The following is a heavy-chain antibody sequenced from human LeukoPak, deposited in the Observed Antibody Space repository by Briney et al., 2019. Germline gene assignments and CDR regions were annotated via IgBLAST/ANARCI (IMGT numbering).Heavy chain of an antibody. CDR2: INWNGGST. V-gene: IGHV3-20*04. D-gene: IGHD2-2*01. Sequence: PGGSLRLSCAASGFTFDDYGMSWVRHAPGKGLEWVSGINWNGGSTGYADSVKGRFTISRDNAKNSLYLQMNSLRAEDTALYYCARGGRTSWPNYYYYYYMDVWGKGTTVTVSS. CDR1: GFTFDDYG. J-gene: IGHJ6*03. CDR3: ARGGRTSWPNYYYYYYMDV.